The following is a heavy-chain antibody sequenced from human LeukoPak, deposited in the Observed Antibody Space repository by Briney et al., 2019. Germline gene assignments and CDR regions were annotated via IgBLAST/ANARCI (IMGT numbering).Heavy chain of an antibody. V-gene: IGHV3-11*04. J-gene: IGHJ4*02. Sequence: GGSLRLPCAASGFTFSDYYMSWIRQAPGKGLECVSYISSSGSTIYYADSVKGRFTISRDNAKNSLYLQMNSLRAEDTAVYYCARDSCTNGVCYSYFGYWGQGTLVTVSS. D-gene: IGHD2-8*01. CDR2: ISSSGSTI. CDR3: ARDSCTNGVCYSYFGY. CDR1: GFTFSDYY.